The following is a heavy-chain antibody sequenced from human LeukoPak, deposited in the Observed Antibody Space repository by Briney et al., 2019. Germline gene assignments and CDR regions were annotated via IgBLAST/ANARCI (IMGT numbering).Heavy chain of an antibody. V-gene: IGHV3-48*02. CDR2: ISSSSSTI. CDR3: ARDPYYYDSSGYSKFDY. Sequence: PGGSPRLSCAASGFTFSSYSMNWVRQAPGKGLEWVSYISSSSSTIYYADSVKGRFTISRDNAKNSLYLQMNSLRDEDTAVYYCARDPYYYDSSGYSKFDYWGQGTLVTVSS. J-gene: IGHJ4*02. CDR1: GFTFSSYS. D-gene: IGHD3-22*01.